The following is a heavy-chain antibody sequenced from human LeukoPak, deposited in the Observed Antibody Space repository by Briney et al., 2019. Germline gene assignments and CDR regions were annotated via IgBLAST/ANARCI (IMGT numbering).Heavy chain of an antibody. V-gene: IGHV3-48*04. CDR3: ARDPYHTQYDAFDI. CDR2: ISSSGSTI. J-gene: IGHJ3*02. CDR1: GFTFSTYG. Sequence: PGGSLRLSCAASGFTFSTYGMHWVRQAPGKGLEWVSYISSSGSTIYYADSVKGRFTISRDNDRNSLLLEMNNLRVEDTAVYYCARDPYHTQYDAFDIWGQGTMVTVSS. D-gene: IGHD2-2*01.